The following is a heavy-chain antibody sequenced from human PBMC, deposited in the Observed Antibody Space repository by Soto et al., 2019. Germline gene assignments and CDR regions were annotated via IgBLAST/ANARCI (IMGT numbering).Heavy chain of an antibody. Sequence: VQLVESGGGLVQPGGSLRLSCAASGFTFSSYWMTWVRQAPGKGLEWVANIRQDGGEKYYVDSVKGRFTISRDNAKNSLYLQMNSLRAEDTAVYFCSRDVVAGAKALNYWGQGTLVTVSS. CDR3: SRDVVAGAKALNY. J-gene: IGHJ4*02. CDR2: IRQDGGEK. D-gene: IGHD1-26*01. V-gene: IGHV3-7*01. CDR1: GFTFSSYW.